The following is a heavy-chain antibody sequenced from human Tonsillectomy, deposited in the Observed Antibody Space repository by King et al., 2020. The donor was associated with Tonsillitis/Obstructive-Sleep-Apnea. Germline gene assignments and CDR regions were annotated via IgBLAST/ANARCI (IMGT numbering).Heavy chain of an antibody. V-gene: IGHV3-64D*06. D-gene: IGHD1-7*01. CDR3: VKVHNWNYLGGAFDI. J-gene: IGHJ3*02. CDR2: ISSNWGRT. CDR1: GFTFSSYA. Sequence: QLVQSGGGLVQPGGSLRLSCSASGFTFSSYAMQWVRQAPGKGLEYVLVISSNWGRTYYADSVKGRFTISRDNSKNTLYLPISSLGAEDTAVYYCVKVHNWNYLGGAFDIWGQGTMVTVSS.